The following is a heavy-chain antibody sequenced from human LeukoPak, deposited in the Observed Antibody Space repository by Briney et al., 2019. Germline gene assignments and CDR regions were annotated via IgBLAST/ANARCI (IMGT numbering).Heavy chain of an antibody. J-gene: IGHJ4*02. D-gene: IGHD5-18*01. CDR3: ARKRGYSYVFGPGRGYFDY. Sequence: GGSLRLSCAASGFTFSSYSMNWIRQAPGKGLEWVSSISSSTSYIYYADSVKGRFTISKDNAKNSLYLQMNSLRAEDTAVYYCARKRGYSYVFGPGRGYFDYWGQGTLVTVSS. V-gene: IGHV3-21*01. CDR2: ISSSTSYI. CDR1: GFTFSSYS.